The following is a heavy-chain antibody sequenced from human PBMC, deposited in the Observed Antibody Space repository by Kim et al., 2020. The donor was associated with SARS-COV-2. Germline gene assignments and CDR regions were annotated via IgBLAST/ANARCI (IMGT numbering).Heavy chain of an antibody. CDR3: ARAPLTIFGVVIQNFDY. D-gene: IGHD3-3*01. J-gene: IGHJ4*02. Sequence: SETLSLTCTVSGGSISSGGYYWSWIRQHPGKGLEWIGYIYYSGSTYYNPSLKSRVTISVDTSKNRFSLKLSSVTAADTAVYYCARAPLTIFGVVIQNFDYWGRGTLITDSS. V-gene: IGHV4-31*03. CDR2: IYYSGST. CDR1: GGSISSGGYY.